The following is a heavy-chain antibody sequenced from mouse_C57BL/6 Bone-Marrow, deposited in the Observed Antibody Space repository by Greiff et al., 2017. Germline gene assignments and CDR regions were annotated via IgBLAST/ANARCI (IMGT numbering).Heavy chain of an antibody. Sequence: EVHLVESGGGLVKPGGSLKLSCAASGFTFSSYTMSWVRQTPEKRLEWVATISGGGGNTYYPDSVKGRFTISRDNAKNTLYLQMSSLRSEDTALYYCARHDTTVVPLAYWGQGTLVTVSA. CDR2: ISGGGGNT. D-gene: IGHD1-1*01. CDR3: ARHDTTVVPLAY. V-gene: IGHV5-9*01. CDR1: GFTFSSYT. J-gene: IGHJ3*01.